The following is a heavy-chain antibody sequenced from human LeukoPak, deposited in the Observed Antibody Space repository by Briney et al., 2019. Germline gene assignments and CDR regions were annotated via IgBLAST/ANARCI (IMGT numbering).Heavy chain of an antibody. CDR3: AREVGSSSWSGWFDP. Sequence: KPSETLSLTCTISGASIGTGGFYWTWIRQPPGEGLEWIGYIYYTGSVDYNASLKSRLTISLDTSKNQFSLKLSSVTAADTAVYYCAREVGSSSWSGWFDPWGQGTLVTVSS. CDR2: IYYTGSV. CDR1: GASIGTGGFY. V-gene: IGHV4-31*03. J-gene: IGHJ5*02. D-gene: IGHD6-13*01.